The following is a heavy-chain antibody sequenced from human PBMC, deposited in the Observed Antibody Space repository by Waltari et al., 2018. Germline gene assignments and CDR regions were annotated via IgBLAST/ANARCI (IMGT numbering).Heavy chain of an antibody. CDR2: VSGSGSHT. Sequence: EVQLLESGGGLIETGGSLRLSCAASGFTFSDFAMSWVRQAPGKGLEWVSAVSGSGSHTYCADSVKGRLTISRDNTKDIVHLQLNGLRAEDTAIYFCAKAGREYDFWRGYPHYYFDHWGQGTLVAVSS. V-gene: IGHV3-23*01. CDR1: GFTFSDFA. CDR3: AKAGREYDFWRGYPHYYFDH. J-gene: IGHJ4*02. D-gene: IGHD3-3*01.